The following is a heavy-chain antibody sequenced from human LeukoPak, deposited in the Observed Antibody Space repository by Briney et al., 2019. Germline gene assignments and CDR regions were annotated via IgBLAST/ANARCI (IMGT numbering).Heavy chain of an antibody. Sequence: GGSLRLSCAASGFTFSSYAMSWVRQAPGKGLEWVSGISGSGGSTYYADSVKGRFTLSRDNSKNTLYLQMNSLRAEDTAIYYCARDCPSYGDCHFDYWGQGTLVIVSS. J-gene: IGHJ4*02. D-gene: IGHD4-17*01. CDR1: GFTFSSYA. V-gene: IGHV3-23*01. CDR2: ISGSGGST. CDR3: ARDCPSYGDCHFDY.